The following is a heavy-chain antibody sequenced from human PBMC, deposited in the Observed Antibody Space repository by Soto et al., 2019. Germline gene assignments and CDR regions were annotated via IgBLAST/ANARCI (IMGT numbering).Heavy chain of an antibody. J-gene: IGHJ4*02. CDR1: GYTFTSYA. V-gene: IGHV1-3*01. D-gene: IGHD2-15*01. CDR3: ARGRYCSGGSCYGGDY. CDR2: INAGNGNT. Sequence: QVQLVQSGAEVKKPGASVKVSCKASGYTFTSYAMHWVRQAPGQRLEWMGWINAGNGNTKYSQKFQGRVTITRDTSASTAYMELSSLRSEGTAVYYCARGRYCSGGSCYGGDYWGQGTLVTVSS.